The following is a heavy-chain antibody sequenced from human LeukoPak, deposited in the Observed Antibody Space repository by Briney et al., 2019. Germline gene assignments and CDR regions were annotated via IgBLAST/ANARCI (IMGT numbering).Heavy chain of an antibody. CDR1: GFTFSSYG. Sequence: QPGRSLRLSCAASGFTFSSYGMHWVRQVPGKGLEWVAVISYDGSNKYYADSVKGRFTISRDNSKNTLYLQMNSLRAEDTAVYYCAKTSSGRGAFDYWGQGTLVTVSS. D-gene: IGHD6-25*01. V-gene: IGHV3-30*18. J-gene: IGHJ4*02. CDR2: ISYDGSNK. CDR3: AKTSSGRGAFDY.